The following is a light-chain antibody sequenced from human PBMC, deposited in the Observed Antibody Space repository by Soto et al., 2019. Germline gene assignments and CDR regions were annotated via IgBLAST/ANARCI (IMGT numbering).Light chain of an antibody. Sequence: QSVLTQPPSASGTPGQRVTICCSGSRASIGSNTVTWYQHLPGAAPKLLVYNNNQRPSGVPDRFSGSKSDTSASLAISGLQFEDEAVYYCVAWDNSLSGTVFGGGTKLTVL. CDR3: VAWDNSLSGTV. CDR1: RASIGSNT. J-gene: IGLJ3*02. CDR2: NNN. V-gene: IGLV1-44*01.